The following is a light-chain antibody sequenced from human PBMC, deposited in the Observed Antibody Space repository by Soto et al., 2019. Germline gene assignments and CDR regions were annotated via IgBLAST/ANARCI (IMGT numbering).Light chain of an antibody. CDR1: QSVSSSY. Sequence: EIVLTQSPGTLWLSPGERATLACRASQSVSSSYLAWYQQNTGQAHRLLTYGASSRATGIPDRFTGSGSGTDFTLTISRLEPEDFAVYYCQQYGSSPRTFGQGTKVDI. CDR3: QQYGSSPRT. J-gene: IGKJ1*01. CDR2: GAS. V-gene: IGKV3-20*01.